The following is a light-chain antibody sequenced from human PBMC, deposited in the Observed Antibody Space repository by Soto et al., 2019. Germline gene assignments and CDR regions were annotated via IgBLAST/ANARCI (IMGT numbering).Light chain of an antibody. V-gene: IGKV3-15*01. J-gene: IGKJ2*01. CDR1: HSVGTN. Sequence: MTQSPDTLSVSPGDRVTLSCRASHSVGTNLAWYQQKPGQAPRLLIYGASARATDVPVRFSGSGSGTEFTLTISSLQSEDFAIYYCQQRNDWPPYTFGQGTKLEIK. CDR2: GAS. CDR3: QQRNDWPPYT.